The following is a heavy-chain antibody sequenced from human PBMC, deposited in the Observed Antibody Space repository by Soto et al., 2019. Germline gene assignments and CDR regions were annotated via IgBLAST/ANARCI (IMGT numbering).Heavy chain of an antibody. D-gene: IGHD3-22*01. CDR2: ISYDGSNK. CDR3: AKDLPTYYYDSSGYGLDY. CDR1: GFTFSSYG. V-gene: IGHV3-30*18. J-gene: IGHJ4*02. Sequence: GGSLRLSCAASGFTFSSYGMHWVRQAPGKGLEWVAVISYDGSNKYYADSGKGRLAISRANSKKTLYRQMTSLRAEETAVYCYAKDLPTYYYDSSGYGLDYWGQGTLVTVSS.